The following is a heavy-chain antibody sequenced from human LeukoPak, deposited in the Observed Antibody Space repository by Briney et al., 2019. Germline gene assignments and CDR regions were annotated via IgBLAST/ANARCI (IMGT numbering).Heavy chain of an antibody. CDR3: ARVSGKQSSSWYAFDI. Sequence: GGSLRLSCAASGFTVSTNYMSWVRQAPGKGLEWVSYISSGGTIYYADSVKGRFTISRDNAKNSLYLQMDSLRAEDTAVYYCARVSGKQSSSWYAFDIWGQGTMVTVSS. D-gene: IGHD6-13*01. V-gene: IGHV3-69-1*02. CDR2: ISSGGTI. CDR1: GFTVSTNY. J-gene: IGHJ3*02.